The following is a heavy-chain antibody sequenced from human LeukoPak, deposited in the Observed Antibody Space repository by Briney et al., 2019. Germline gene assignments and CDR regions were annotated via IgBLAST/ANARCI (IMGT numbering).Heavy chain of an antibody. CDR3: ARDKVYYYYYYMDV. J-gene: IGHJ6*03. CDR2: INWNGGST. CDR1: GFTFDDYG. Sequence: GGPLRLSCAASGFTFDDYGMSWVRQAPGKGLGWVSGINWNGGSTGYADSVKGRFTISRDNAKNSLYLQMNSLRAEDTALYYCARDKVYYYYYYMDVWGKGTTVTVSS. V-gene: IGHV3-20*04.